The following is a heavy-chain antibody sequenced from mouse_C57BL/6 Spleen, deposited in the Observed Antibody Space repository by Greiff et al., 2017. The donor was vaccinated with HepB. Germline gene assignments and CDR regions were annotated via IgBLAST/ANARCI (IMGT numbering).Heavy chain of an antibody. J-gene: IGHJ2*01. Sequence: VQGVESGAELVRPGASVTLSCKASGYTFTDYEMHWVKQTPVHGLEWIGAIDPETGGTAYNQKFKGKAILTADKSSSTAYMELRSLTSEDSAVYYCTTRATGGLFDYWGQGTTLTVSS. D-gene: IGHD3-1*01. CDR1: GYTFTDYE. CDR2: IDPETGGT. V-gene: IGHV1-15*01. CDR3: TTRATGGLFDY.